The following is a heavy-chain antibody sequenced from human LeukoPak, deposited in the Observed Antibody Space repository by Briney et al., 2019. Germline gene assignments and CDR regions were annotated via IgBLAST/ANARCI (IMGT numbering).Heavy chain of an antibody. CDR1: GFTFSIDG. Sequence: PGTSLRLSCAASGFTFSIDGMHWVRQAPGKGLEWVAAIWEDGTNIQYADSVQSRFTISRDNSKNTLYLQMNSLRDENTAVYYCARVGYNSGWYEYWGQGTLVTVSS. CDR3: ARVGYNSGWYEY. D-gene: IGHD6-19*01. CDR2: IWEDGTNI. V-gene: IGHV3-33*08. J-gene: IGHJ4*02.